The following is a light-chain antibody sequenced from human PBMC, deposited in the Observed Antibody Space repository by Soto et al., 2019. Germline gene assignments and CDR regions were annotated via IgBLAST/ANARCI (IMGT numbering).Light chain of an antibody. CDR3: CSYAGGGTSRV. CDR1: SSDVGGYNY. J-gene: IGLJ1*01. Sequence: SVLTQPASVSGSPGQSITISCTGTSSDVGGYNYVSWYQQHPGKAPKLMIYEVSNRPSGVSNRFSGSKSGNTASLTISGLQAEDEADYYCCSYAGGGTSRVFGTGTKVTVL. CDR2: EVS. V-gene: IGLV2-23*02.